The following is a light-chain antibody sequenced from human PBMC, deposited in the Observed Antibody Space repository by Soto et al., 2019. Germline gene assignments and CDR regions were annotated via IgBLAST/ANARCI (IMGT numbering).Light chain of an antibody. V-gene: IGLV2-14*01. CDR1: SSDVGGYNY. J-gene: IGLJ3*02. Sequence: QSALTPPASVSGSPGQSITISCTGTSSDVGGYNYVSWYQQHPGKAPKLMISEVSNRPSGVSNRFSGSKSGNTASLTISGLQAEDEADYYCSSYTSSSTLVFGGGTKVTVL. CDR2: EVS. CDR3: SSYTSSSTLV.